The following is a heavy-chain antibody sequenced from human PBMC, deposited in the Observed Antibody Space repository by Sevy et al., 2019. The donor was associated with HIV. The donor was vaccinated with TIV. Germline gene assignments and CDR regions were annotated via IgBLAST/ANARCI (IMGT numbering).Heavy chain of an antibody. J-gene: IGHJ6*02. CDR3: ARHPTARAPAPPYYYYGMDV. CDR1: GYSFTSYW. CDR2: IYPGDSDT. Sequence: GESLKISCKGSGYSFTSYWIGWVRQMPGKGLEWMGIIYPGDSDTRYSPSFQGQVTISADKSISTAYLQWSSLKASDTAMYYCARHPTARAPAPPYYYYGMDVWGQGTTVTVSS. V-gene: IGHV5-51*01.